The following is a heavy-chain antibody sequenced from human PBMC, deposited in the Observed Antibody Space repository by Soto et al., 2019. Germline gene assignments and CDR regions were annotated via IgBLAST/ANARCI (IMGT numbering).Heavy chain of an antibody. CDR1: GGSISSSSYY. CDR3: ARHGGGSSSSFPTYFDY. CDR2: IYYRGST. V-gene: IGHV4-39*01. J-gene: IGHJ4*02. Sequence: QLQLQESGPGLVKPSETLSLTCTVSGGSISSSSYYWGWIRQPPGKGLEWIGSIYYRGSTYYNPSLKSRVTISVDTSKNQFSLKLSSVTAADTAVYYCARHGGGSSSSFPTYFDYWGQGTLVTVSS. D-gene: IGHD6-6*01.